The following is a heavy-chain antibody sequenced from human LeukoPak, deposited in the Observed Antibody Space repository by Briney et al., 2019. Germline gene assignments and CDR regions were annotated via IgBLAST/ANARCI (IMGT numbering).Heavy chain of an antibody. CDR2: ISWNSGSI. Sequence: SGGSPRLSCAASGFTFDDYAMHWVRQAPGKGLEWVSGISWNSGSIGYADSVKGRFTISRDNAKNSLYLQMNSLRAEDTAVYYCARDRYSSSWYEGRDWGQGTLVTVSS. D-gene: IGHD6-13*01. CDR1: GFTFDDYA. CDR3: ARDRYSSSWYEGRD. J-gene: IGHJ4*02. V-gene: IGHV3-9*01.